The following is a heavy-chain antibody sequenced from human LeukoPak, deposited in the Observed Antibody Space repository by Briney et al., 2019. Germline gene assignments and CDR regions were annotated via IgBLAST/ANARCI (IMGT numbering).Heavy chain of an antibody. Sequence: SETLSLTCAVSGGSINSGFYSWNWIRQPPGKGLEWIGYIYHSGSTYYNPSLKSRVTISVDRSKNQFSLKLSSVTAADTAVYYCAREADEYGGDQGGAFDFWGQGTMVTVSS. J-gene: IGHJ3*01. CDR1: GGSINSGFYS. V-gene: IGHV4-30-2*01. D-gene: IGHD4-23*01. CDR3: AREADEYGGDQGGAFDF. CDR2: IYHSGST.